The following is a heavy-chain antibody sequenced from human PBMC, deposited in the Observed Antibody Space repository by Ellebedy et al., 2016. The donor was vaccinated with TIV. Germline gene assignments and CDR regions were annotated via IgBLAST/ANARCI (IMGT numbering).Heavy chain of an antibody. CDR3: VRDWPGRYEARSWFDP. Sequence: LRLSXIVSAGYVATSSSHYWVWIRQPPGKGLEWIGSIYYNGNTFSNPSLKGRVTISVDTSRKDVSLKLSSVTAADTAVYYCVRDWPGRYEARSWFDPWGQGTQVTVSS. CDR1: AGYVATSSSHY. CDR2: IYYNGNT. J-gene: IGHJ5*02. V-gene: IGHV4-39*02. D-gene: IGHD3-9*01.